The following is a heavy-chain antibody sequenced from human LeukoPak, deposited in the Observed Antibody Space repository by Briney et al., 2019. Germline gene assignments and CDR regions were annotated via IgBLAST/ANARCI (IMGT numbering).Heavy chain of an antibody. CDR2: INHSGST. D-gene: IGHD3-22*01. CDR1: GGSFSGYY. V-gene: IGHV4-34*01. Sequence: SETLSLTCAVYGGSFSGYYWSWIRQPPGKGLEWIGEINHSGSTNYNPSLKSRVTISVDTSKNQFSLKLSSVTAADTAVYYCARVLPITRKRLTYYYDSSGYSDYWGQGTLVTVSS. CDR3: ARVLPITRKRLTYYYDSSGYSDY. J-gene: IGHJ4*02.